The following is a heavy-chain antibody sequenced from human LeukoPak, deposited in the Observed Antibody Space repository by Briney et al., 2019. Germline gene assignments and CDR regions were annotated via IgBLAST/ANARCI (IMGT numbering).Heavy chain of an antibody. CDR2: IYPRDGSS. Sequence: ASVKVSCKASGYTFTSNYIHWVRQAPGQGLEWMGMIYPRDGSSSYAQKFQGRVTVTRDTSTSTVHMELSGLRSEDTAVYYCARDQEGFDYWGQGTLVTVSS. V-gene: IGHV1-46*01. J-gene: IGHJ4*02. CDR3: ARDQEGFDY. CDR1: GYTFTSNY.